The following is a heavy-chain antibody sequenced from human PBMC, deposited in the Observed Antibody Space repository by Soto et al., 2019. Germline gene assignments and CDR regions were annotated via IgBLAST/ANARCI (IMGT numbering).Heavy chain of an antibody. V-gene: IGHV4-31*03. CDR3: AREGRFLEWLKGGWFDP. CDR2: IYYSGST. CDR1: GGSISSGGYY. Sequence: QVQLQESGPGLVKPSQTLSLTCTVSGGSISSGGYYWSWIRQHPGKGLEWIGYIYYSGSTYYNPSRKSRVTISVDTSKNQFSLKLSSVTAADTAVYYCAREGRFLEWLKGGWFDPWGQGTLVTVSS. D-gene: IGHD3-3*01. J-gene: IGHJ5*02.